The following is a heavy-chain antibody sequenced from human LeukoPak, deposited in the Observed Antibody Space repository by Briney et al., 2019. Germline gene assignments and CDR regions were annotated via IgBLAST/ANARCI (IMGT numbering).Heavy chain of an antibody. CDR2: IRHDGSNK. D-gene: IGHD3-22*01. CDR1: GFTFSSHG. J-gene: IGHJ4*02. Sequence: PGGPLRLSCAASGFTFSSHGMHWVRQAPGKGLEGVAFIRHDGSNKYYADSVKGRFTISRDISKNTLSVQMNSVRAEDTAVCYCAKDRSDYYYDTTGPLSYWGQGTLVTVSS. CDR3: AKDRSDYYYDTTGPLSY. V-gene: IGHV3-30*02.